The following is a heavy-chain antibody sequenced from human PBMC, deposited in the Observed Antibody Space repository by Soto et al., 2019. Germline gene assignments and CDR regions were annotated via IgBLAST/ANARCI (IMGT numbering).Heavy chain of an antibody. Sequence: GGSLRLSCAASGSIFRGYVMHWVRQAPGKGLEWVAVIRYDGSNINYADSVMGRFTISRDNSKNTLYLEMNSLRAEDTAVYYCARRGISFYDVSTATMVYSLSGGQGPPVT. CDR2: IRYDGSNI. V-gene: IGHV3-33*01. CDR1: GSIFRGYV. CDR3: ARRGISFYDVSTATMVYSLS. J-gene: IGHJ4*02. D-gene: IGHD3-9*01.